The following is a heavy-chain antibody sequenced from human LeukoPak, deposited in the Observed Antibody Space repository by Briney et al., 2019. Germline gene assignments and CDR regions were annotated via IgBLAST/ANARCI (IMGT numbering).Heavy chain of an antibody. V-gene: IGHV1-2*02. Sequence: GASVKVSCKASGYTFTGYYVHWVRQAPGQGLEWMGWINPNSGGTNYAQKFQGRVTMTRDTSISTAYMELSRLRSDDTAVYYCARRRRPNDYGDPDAFDIWGQGTMVTVSS. CDR2: INPNSGGT. CDR1: GYTFTGYY. D-gene: IGHD4-17*01. CDR3: ARRRRPNDYGDPDAFDI. J-gene: IGHJ3*02.